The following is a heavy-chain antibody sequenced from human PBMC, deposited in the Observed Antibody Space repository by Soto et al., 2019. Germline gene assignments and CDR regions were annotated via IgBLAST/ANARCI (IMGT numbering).Heavy chain of an antibody. Sequence: GESLKISCKGSGYSFTSYWIGWVRQMPGKGLEWMGIIYPGDSDTRYSPSFQGQVTISADKSISTAYLQWSSLKASDTAMYFCARAAVVAVAGTSHNWFDPWGQGTLVTVSS. V-gene: IGHV5-51*01. J-gene: IGHJ5*02. D-gene: IGHD6-19*01. CDR3: ARAAVVAVAGTSHNWFDP. CDR2: IYPGDSDT. CDR1: GYSFTSYW.